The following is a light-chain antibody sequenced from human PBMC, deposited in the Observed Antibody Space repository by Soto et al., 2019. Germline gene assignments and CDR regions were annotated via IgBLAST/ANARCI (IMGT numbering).Light chain of an antibody. Sequence: EIVFTHSPATLSLSPGERATLSCRASQSVSSYLAWYQQKPGQAPRLLIYDAANRATGIPARFSGSGSGTDFTLTISSLEPEDFAVYYCQQRSNWLWTFGQGTKV. J-gene: IGKJ1*01. CDR2: DAA. CDR1: QSVSSY. V-gene: IGKV3-11*01. CDR3: QQRSNWLWT.